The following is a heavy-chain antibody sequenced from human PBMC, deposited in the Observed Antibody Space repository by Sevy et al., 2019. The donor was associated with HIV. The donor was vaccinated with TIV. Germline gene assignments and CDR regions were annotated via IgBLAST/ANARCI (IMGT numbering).Heavy chain of an antibody. CDR2: MTMYSGSE. CDR1: GLILRDRA. V-gene: IGHV3-9*01. CDR3: VIEIESGGANF. Sequence: GGSLRLSCTASGLILRDRAMHWVRQTPGKGLEWVSGMTMYSGSEDYADFVKGSFTISRDNAKNSLNLQMDSLTLEDTALYYCVIEIESGGANFWGQGTLVTVSS. J-gene: IGHJ1*01. D-gene: IGHD2-21*01.